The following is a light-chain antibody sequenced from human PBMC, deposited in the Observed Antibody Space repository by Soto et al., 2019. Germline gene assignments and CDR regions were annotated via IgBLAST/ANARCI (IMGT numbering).Light chain of an antibody. V-gene: IGKV1-5*01. CDR3: QQYKNSSPWT. J-gene: IGKJ1*01. CDR1: QSINNW. Sequence: DIQMTQSPSTLSASVGDRVTITCRASQSINNWLAWYQQKPGKAPKLLLYDASNLEGGVPSRFSGSRSGTEFTLTISSLQPDDFATYYCQQYKNSSPWTFGQGTKVEIK. CDR2: DAS.